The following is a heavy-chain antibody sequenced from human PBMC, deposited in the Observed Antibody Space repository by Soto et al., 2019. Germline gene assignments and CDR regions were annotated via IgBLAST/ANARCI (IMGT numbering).Heavy chain of an antibody. Sequence: QLVESGGGLVTPGKSVTLSCVGSGFDFTAAWMHWVRQAPGTGLEWVGRIKSRGSGGTTDYSAPVRGRFTISRDDSKDTVYLQMSSLKTEDTAVYSCARQIGPSRSSCFGLEAWCQGSTVTLTS. J-gene: IGHJ6*01. V-gene: IGHV3-15*07. CDR1: GFDFTAAW. D-gene: IGHD2-15*01. CDR2: IKSRGSGGTT. CDR3: ARQIGPSRSSCFGLEA.